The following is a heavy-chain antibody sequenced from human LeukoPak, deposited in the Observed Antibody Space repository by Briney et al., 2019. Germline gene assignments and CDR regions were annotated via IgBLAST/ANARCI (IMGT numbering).Heavy chain of an antibody. CDR3: ARDQSRDGYNRFDY. CDR2: ISAYNGNT. V-gene: IGHV1-18*01. Sequence: ASVNVSCTASGYTFTIYGISWVRQAPGQGLGWMGWISAYNGNTNYAQKLQGRVTMTTDTSTSTAYMELRSLRSDDTAVYYCARDQSRDGYNRFDYWGQGTLVTVSS. D-gene: IGHD5-24*01. J-gene: IGHJ4*02. CDR1: GYTFTIYG.